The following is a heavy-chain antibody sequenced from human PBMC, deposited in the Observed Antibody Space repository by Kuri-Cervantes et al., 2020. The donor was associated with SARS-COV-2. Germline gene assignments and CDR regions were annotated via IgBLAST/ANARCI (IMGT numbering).Heavy chain of an antibody. CDR1: GFNFSRTD. CDR3: AKDRFGVHDF. V-gene: IGHV3-30*18. Sequence: GGSLRLSCAASGFNFSRTDMHWVRQTPGRGLEWVAVISYDGRKKKCVPSGKGRFTISRDNSQNTLYLQVKSLKSEDTAIYCCAKDRFGVHDFWGQGTLVTVSS. J-gene: IGHJ4*02. D-gene: IGHD2-8*01. CDR2: ISYDGRKK.